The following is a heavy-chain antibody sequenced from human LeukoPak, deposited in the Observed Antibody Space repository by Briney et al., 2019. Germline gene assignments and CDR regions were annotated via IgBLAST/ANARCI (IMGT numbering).Heavy chain of an antibody. D-gene: IGHD6-19*01. Sequence: PSQTLSLTCTVSGGSISSGGYYWSWIRQHPGKGLEWIGYINYSGSTYYNPSLKSRVTISVDTSKNQFSLKLSSVTAADTAVYYCARDWQTRSGWPNFWGQGTLVTVSS. CDR1: GGSISSGGYY. J-gene: IGHJ4*02. CDR3: ARDWQTRSGWPNF. V-gene: IGHV4-31*03. CDR2: INYSGST.